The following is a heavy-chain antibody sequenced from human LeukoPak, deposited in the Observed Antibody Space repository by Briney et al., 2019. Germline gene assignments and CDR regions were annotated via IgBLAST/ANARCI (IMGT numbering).Heavy chain of an antibody. V-gene: IGHV3-21*04. CDR1: GFTFSSYS. Sequence: GGSLRLSCAASGFTFSSYSMNWVRQAPGKGLEWVSSISSSSSYTYYADSVKGRFTISRDNSKNTLFLEMNSLRAEDTAVYYCAKEYSVRNQFDYWGQGTLVAVSS. CDR2: ISSSSSYT. J-gene: IGHJ4*02. D-gene: IGHD1-14*01. CDR3: AKEYSVRNQFDY.